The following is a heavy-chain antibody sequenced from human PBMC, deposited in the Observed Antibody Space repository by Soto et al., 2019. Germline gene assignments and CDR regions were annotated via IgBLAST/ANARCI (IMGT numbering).Heavy chain of an antibody. V-gene: IGHV3-73*01. Sequence: GGSLRLSCAASGFTFSGSAMHWVRQASGKGLEWVGRIRSKANSYATAYAASVKGRFTISRDDSKNTAYLQMNSLKTEDTAVYYCTRAVYDSSGYYLVYFDYWGQGTLVTVSS. CDR3: TRAVYDSSGYYLVYFDY. CDR2: IRSKANSYAT. CDR1: GFTFSGSA. J-gene: IGHJ4*02. D-gene: IGHD3-22*01.